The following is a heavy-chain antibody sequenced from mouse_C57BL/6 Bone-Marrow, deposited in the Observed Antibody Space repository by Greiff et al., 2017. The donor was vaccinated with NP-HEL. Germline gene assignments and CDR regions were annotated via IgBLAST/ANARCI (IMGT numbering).Heavy chain of an antibody. CDR3: TRDRYYGEFAY. V-gene: IGHV5-4*01. CDR2: ISDGGSYT. Sequence: EVQLVESGGGLVKPGGSLKLSCAASGFTFSSYAMSWVRQTPEKRLEWVATISDGGSYTYYPDNVKGRFTISRDNAKNNLYLQMSHLKAEDTAMYYCTRDRYYGEFAYWGQGTLVTVSA. CDR1: GFTFSSYA. J-gene: IGHJ3*01. D-gene: IGHD1-2*01.